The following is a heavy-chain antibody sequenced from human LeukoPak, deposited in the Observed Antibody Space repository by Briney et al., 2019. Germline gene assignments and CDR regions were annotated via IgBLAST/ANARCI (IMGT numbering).Heavy chain of an antibody. V-gene: IGHV3-30*18. D-gene: IGHD4-23*01. Sequence: GGSLRLSCAASGFTFSSYAMSWVRQAPGKGLEWVAVISHDGSNKYYADSVKGRFTISRDNSKNTLYLQMNSLRAEDTAVYYCAKDQIGYGGVESGMDVWGKGTTVTVSS. CDR1: GFTFSSYA. CDR3: AKDQIGYGGVESGMDV. J-gene: IGHJ6*04. CDR2: ISHDGSNK.